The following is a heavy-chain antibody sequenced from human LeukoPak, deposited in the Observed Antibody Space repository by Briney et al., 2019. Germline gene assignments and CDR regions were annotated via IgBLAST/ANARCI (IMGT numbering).Heavy chain of an antibody. CDR1: GYTFTGYY. CDR3: ARFQAPYGSGSFNWFDP. Sequence: ASVKVSCKASGYTFTGYYMHWVRQAPGQGLEWMGWINPNSGGTNYAQKFQGRVTMTRDTSISTAYMELSRLRSDDTAVYYCARFQAPYGSGSFNWFDPWGQGTLVTVSS. J-gene: IGHJ5*02. CDR2: INPNSGGT. V-gene: IGHV1-2*02. D-gene: IGHD3-10*01.